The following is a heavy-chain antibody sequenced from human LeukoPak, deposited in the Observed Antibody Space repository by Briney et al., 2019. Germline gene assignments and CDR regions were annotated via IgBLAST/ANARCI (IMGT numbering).Heavy chain of an antibody. D-gene: IGHD6-19*01. Sequence: GGSLRLSCAASGFTFSSYAMSWVRQAPGRGLEWVSAISGSGGSTYYADSVKGRFTISRDNSKNTLYLQMNSLRAEDTAVYYCAKDRIAVAGSSFSLIDYWGQGTLVTVSS. CDR2: ISGSGGST. CDR3: AKDRIAVAGSSFSLIDY. J-gene: IGHJ4*02. CDR1: GFTFSSYA. V-gene: IGHV3-23*01.